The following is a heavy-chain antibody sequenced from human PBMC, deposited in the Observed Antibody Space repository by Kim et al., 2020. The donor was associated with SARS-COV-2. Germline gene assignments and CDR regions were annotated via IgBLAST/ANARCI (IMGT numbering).Heavy chain of an antibody. CDR2: IKQDGNQK. J-gene: IGHJ3*02. V-gene: IGHV3-7*01. Sequence: GGSLRHSCAASGFTFSSYWMTWVCQAPGKGLEWVANIKQDGNQKYYVDSVKGRFTISRDNAKNSLYLQMNSLRAEDTAVYYCARDGDLYSSGKDAFDIWGQGTMVTVSS. CDR1: GFTFSSYW. D-gene: IGHD6-19*01. CDR3: ARDGDLYSSGKDAFDI.